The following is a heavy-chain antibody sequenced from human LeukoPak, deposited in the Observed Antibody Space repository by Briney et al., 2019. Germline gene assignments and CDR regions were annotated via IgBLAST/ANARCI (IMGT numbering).Heavy chain of an antibody. CDR1: GYTFTSYA. D-gene: IGHD3-3*01. CDR2: INTNTGNP. Sequence: ASVKVSCKASGYTFTSYAMNWVRQAPGQGLEWMGWINTNTGNPTYAQGFTGRFVFSLDTSVSTAYLQISSLKAEDTAVYYCARDSPGMYDFWSGYYQGNWFDPWGQGTLVTVSS. CDR3: ARDSPGMYDFWSGYYQGNWFDP. J-gene: IGHJ5*02. V-gene: IGHV7-4-1*02.